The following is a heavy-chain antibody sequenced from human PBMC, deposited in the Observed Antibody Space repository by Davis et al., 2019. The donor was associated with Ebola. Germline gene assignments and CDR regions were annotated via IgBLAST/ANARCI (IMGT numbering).Heavy chain of an antibody. J-gene: IGHJ6*02. CDR3: ARDARVGDYYYGIDV. D-gene: IGHD5/OR15-5a*01. Sequence: PGGSLRLSCAASGFTFSSYSMNWVRQAPGKGLEWVSSISSSSSYIYYADSVKGRFTISRDNAKNSLYLQMNSLRAEDTAVYYCARDARVGDYYYGIDVWGQGTTVTVSS. CDR1: GFTFSSYS. V-gene: IGHV3-21*01. CDR2: ISSSSSYI.